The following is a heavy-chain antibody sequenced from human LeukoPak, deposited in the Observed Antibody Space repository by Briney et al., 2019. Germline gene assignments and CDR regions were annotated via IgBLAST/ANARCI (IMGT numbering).Heavy chain of an antibody. CDR2: INQDGRET. V-gene: IGHV3-7*01. D-gene: IGHD3-22*01. Sequence: GSLRLSCAASGFTLSSFWMTWVRQAPGKGLEWVANINQDGRETFYVDSVKGRFTISRDNSKSSLYLQVNSLRAEDTAVYYCARLNYYDNKGPDAFDIWGQGTMVTVSS. J-gene: IGHJ3*02. CDR3: ARLNYYDNKGPDAFDI. CDR1: GFTLSSFW.